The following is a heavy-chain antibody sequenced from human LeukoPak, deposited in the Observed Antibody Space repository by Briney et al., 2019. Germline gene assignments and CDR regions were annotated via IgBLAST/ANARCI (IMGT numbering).Heavy chain of an antibody. CDR1: GGSFSGYY. D-gene: IGHD3-22*01. Sequence: SETLSLTCAVYGGSFSGYYWSWIRQPPGKGLEWIGEINHSGSTNYNPSLKSRVTISADTSKNQFSLRLNSVTAADTAVYYCARWLATLPKMFDPWSQGTLVTVSS. V-gene: IGHV4-34*01. CDR2: INHSGST. J-gene: IGHJ5*02. CDR3: ARWLATLPKMFDP.